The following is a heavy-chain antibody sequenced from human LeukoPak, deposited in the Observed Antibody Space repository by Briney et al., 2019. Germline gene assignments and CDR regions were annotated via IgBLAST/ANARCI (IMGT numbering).Heavy chain of an antibody. D-gene: IGHD3-3*01. CDR2: IYSGGGT. Sequence: PGGSLRLSCAASGFTVISNYMSWVRQAPGKGPEWVSVIYSGGGTFYADSVKGRFTISRDNSKNAVYLQMIGLSAEDTAVYYCVRAIGVVVEYWGQGTLVTVSS. J-gene: IGHJ4*02. V-gene: IGHV3-53*01. CDR1: GFTVISNY. CDR3: VRAIGVVVEY.